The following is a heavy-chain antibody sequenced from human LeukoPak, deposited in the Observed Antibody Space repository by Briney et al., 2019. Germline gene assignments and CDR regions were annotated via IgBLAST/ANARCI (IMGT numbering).Heavy chain of an antibody. Sequence: PGGSLRLSCAASGFTFDDYAMHWVRQAPGKGLEWVSGISWNSGSIGYADSVKGRFTISRDNAKNSLYLQMNSLRAEDTALYYCMGMVRGVTDFDYWGQGTLVTVSS. CDR1: GFTFDDYA. CDR3: MGMVRGVTDFDY. V-gene: IGHV3-9*01. D-gene: IGHD3-10*01. J-gene: IGHJ4*02. CDR2: ISWNSGSI.